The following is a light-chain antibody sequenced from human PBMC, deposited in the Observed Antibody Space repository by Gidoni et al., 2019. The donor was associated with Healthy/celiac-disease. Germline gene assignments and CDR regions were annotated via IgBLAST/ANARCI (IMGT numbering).Light chain of an antibody. V-gene: IGLV2-8*01. Sequence: QSALTQPPSASGSPGQSVTISCTGTSSDVGGYNYVSWYQQHPGKAPKVMIYEVSKRPSGVPDRFSGSKSGNTASLTDSGLQAEDEADYYCSSYAGTNIVFGTGTKVTVL. CDR1: SSDVGGYNY. CDR3: SSYAGTNIV. J-gene: IGLJ1*01. CDR2: EVS.